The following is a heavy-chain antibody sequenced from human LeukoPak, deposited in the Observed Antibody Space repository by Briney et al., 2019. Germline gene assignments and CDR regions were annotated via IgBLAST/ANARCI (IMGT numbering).Heavy chain of an antibody. CDR3: AKTISGSYGVSDF. V-gene: IGHV3-23*01. CDR2: ISGSGTTT. J-gene: IGHJ4*02. Sequence: GGSLSLSCAPSGFTPSSSTLTWVRPAPGKGVEWVSSISGSGTTTYYADSVKGRFNISRDNSKNTLYLQMNNLGAEDTAVYDCAKTISGSYGVSDFWGQGSLVTVSS. D-gene: IGHD3-10*01. CDR1: GFTPSSST.